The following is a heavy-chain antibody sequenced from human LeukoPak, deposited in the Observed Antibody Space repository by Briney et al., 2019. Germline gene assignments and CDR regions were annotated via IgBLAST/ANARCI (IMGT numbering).Heavy chain of an antibody. Sequence: PGGSLRLSCAASGFTFSNYAVHWVRQAPGKGLEWVAVMSYDGNDAYYADSVKGRFTISRDNAKNSLYLQMNSLRDDYTAVYYCARSTYYYDSSGYLYPSFFDYWGQGNLVTVSS. D-gene: IGHD3-22*01. CDR2: MSYDGNDA. CDR1: GFTFSNYA. V-gene: IGHV3-30-3*01. J-gene: IGHJ4*02. CDR3: ARSTYYYDSSGYLYPSFFDY.